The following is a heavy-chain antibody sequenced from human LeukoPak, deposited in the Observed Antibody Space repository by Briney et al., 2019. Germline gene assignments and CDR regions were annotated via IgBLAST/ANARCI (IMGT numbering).Heavy chain of an antibody. Sequence: GGSLRLSCAVSGFTFSNYWMSWVRQAPAKGLEWVAYINQDGSERYYVDSMEGRFTISRDNAEKSLFLQMNSLRAEDTAVYYCARGHSAIVVVTPFDYWGQGTLVTVSS. D-gene: IGHD3-22*01. CDR2: INQDGSER. V-gene: IGHV3-7*01. CDR1: GFTFSNYW. J-gene: IGHJ4*02. CDR3: ARGHSAIVVVTPFDY.